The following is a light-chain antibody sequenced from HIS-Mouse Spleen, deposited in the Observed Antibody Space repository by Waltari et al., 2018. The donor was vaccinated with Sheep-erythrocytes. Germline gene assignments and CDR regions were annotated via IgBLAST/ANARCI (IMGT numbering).Light chain of an antibody. CDR1: SSNIGSNP. J-gene: IGLJ3*02. CDR2: SNN. Sequence: QSVLTQPPSASGTPGQRVTISCSGSSSNIGSNPVNWYQQPPGTAPKLLIYSNNHRPSGVPDRFSGSKSGTSASLAISGLQSEDEADYYCAAWDDSLNGPVFGGGTKLTVL. V-gene: IGLV1-44*01. CDR3: AAWDDSLNGPV.